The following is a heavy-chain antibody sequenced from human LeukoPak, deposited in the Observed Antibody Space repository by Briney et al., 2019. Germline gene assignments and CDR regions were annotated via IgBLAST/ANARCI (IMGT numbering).Heavy chain of an antibody. CDR2: INIDGSST. CDR1: GFSFSTYA. Sequence: GGSLRLSCAASGFSFSTYAMTWVRQAPGKGLEWVSRINIDGSSTNNADSVKGRFTISRDNAKNTLYLQMNSLRAEDTAVYYCAREITTSGGRYFDYWGQGTLVTVSS. CDR3: AREITTSGGRYFDY. V-gene: IGHV3-74*01. J-gene: IGHJ4*02. D-gene: IGHD3-16*01.